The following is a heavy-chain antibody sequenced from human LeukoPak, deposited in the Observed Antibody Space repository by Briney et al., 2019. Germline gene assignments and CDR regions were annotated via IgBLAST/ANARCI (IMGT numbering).Heavy chain of an antibody. CDR3: ARTQHLVLRSPLDP. CDR1: GYTFTGYY. D-gene: IGHD6-13*01. Sequence: ASVKVSCKASGYTFTGYYMHWVRQAPGQGLEWMGWISAYNGNTKYAQKLQGRVTMTTDTSTSTGYMELRSLRSDDTAVYYCARTQHLVLRSPLDPWGQGTLVTVSS. CDR2: ISAYNGNT. V-gene: IGHV1-18*04. J-gene: IGHJ5*02.